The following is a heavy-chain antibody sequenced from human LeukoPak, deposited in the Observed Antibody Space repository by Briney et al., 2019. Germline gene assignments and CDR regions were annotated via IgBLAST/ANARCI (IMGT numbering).Heavy chain of an antibody. Sequence: SETLSLTCAVYGGSFSGYYWSWIRQPPGKGLEWIGEINHSGSTNYNPSLKSRVTISVDTSKNQFSLKLSSVTAADTAVYYCARRPWLVRSNWFDPWGQGTLVTVSS. CDR3: ARRPWLVRSNWFDP. CDR2: INHSGST. J-gene: IGHJ5*02. CDR1: GGSFSGYY. V-gene: IGHV4-34*01. D-gene: IGHD6-19*01.